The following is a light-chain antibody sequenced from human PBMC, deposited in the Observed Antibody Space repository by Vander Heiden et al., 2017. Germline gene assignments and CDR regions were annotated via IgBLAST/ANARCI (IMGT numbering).Light chain of an antibody. CDR3: QQYGSSPPTWT. CDR1: QSVSSSY. J-gene: IGKJ1*01. Sequence: EIVLTQSPATLSLSPGERATLSCRASQSVSSSYLAWYQQKPGQAPRLLIYGASSRATGIPDRFSGSGSGTDFTLTISRLEPEDFAVYYCQQYGSSPPTWTFGQGTKVEIK. CDR2: GAS. V-gene: IGKV3-20*01.